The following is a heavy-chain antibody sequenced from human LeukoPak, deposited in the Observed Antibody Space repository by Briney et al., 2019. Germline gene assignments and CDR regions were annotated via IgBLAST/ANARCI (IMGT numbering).Heavy chain of an antibody. V-gene: IGHV3-21*01. J-gene: IGHJ4*02. CDR3: ARDPKWSYDY. CDR2: ISTSSTYI. Sequence: GGSLRLSCAASGFTFGSYSMNWVRQAPGKGLEWVSSISTSSTYIYYADSVKGRFTISRDNAKNSLYLQMNSLRAEDTAMYYCARDPKWSYDYWGQGTLVTVSS. CDR1: GFTFGSYS. D-gene: IGHD2-15*01.